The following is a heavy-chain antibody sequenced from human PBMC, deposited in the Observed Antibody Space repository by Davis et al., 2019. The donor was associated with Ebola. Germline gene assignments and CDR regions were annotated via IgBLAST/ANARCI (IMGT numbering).Heavy chain of an antibody. D-gene: IGHD3-10*01. V-gene: IGHV4-31*03. Sequence: PSETLSLTCTVSGDSIRSGADYWSWIRQHPGKGLEWIGHISYSGITSYNPSLESRLTIKVDTSKNQFSLNLTSVSAADTAVYYCARAARGFDPWGQGTLVTVSS. CDR1: GDSIRSGADY. J-gene: IGHJ5*02. CDR2: ISYSGIT. CDR3: ARAARGFDP.